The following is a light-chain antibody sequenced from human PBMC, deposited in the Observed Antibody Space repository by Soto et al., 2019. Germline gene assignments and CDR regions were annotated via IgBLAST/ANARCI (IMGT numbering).Light chain of an antibody. Sequence: DLVMTPPPLSLPVTPGEPASISCRSSQSLLDSDDGKTHLDWYLQKPGQSPQLLIYTLSYRASGVPDRFSGSRSRFYVTLKISRVEAADVGVYYCMQRVDFSWTFGRGTKVEIK. V-gene: IGKV2-40*01. CDR1: QSLLDSDDGKTH. CDR3: MQRVDFSWT. CDR2: TLS. J-gene: IGKJ1*01.